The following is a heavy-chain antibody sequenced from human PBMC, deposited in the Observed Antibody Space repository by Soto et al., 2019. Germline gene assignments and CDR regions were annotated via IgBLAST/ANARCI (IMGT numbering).Heavy chain of an antibody. Sequence: GASVKVSGKVSGYTLTELSMHWVRQAPGKGLEWMGGFDPEDGETTSAQKFQGRVTMTEDTSTDTAYMELSSLRSEDTAVYYCASMVRGIIGYYFDYWGQGTLVTVSS. CDR1: GYTLTELS. J-gene: IGHJ4*02. CDR2: FDPEDGET. CDR3: ASMVRGIIGYYFDY. D-gene: IGHD3-10*01. V-gene: IGHV1-24*01.